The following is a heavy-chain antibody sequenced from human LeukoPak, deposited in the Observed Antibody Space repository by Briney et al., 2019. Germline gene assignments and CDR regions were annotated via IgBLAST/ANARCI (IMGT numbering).Heavy chain of an antibody. V-gene: IGHV3-23*01. J-gene: IGHJ6*03. CDR1: GFTFSSYA. D-gene: IGHD3-3*01. Sequence: GGSLRLSCAASGFTFSSYAMSWVRQAPGKGLEWVSAISGSGGSTYYADSVKGRFTISRDNSKNSLYLQMNSLRAEDTAVYYCASGGFLEWLFPYYMDVWGKGTTVTVSS. CDR3: ASGGFLEWLFPYYMDV. CDR2: ISGSGGST.